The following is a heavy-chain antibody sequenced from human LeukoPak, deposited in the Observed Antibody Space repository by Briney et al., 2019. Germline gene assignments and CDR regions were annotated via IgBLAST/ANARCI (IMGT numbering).Heavy chain of an antibody. CDR3: ARGGRDGYNWGHYY. J-gene: IGHJ4*02. CDR2: INPNTGST. Sequence: ASVKVSCKASGYTFTSYYLHWVRQAPGRGLEWMGMINPNTGSTTSAQNFQGRITMTRDTSTSTVHMELSSLRSEDTAVYYCARGGRDGYNWGHYYWGQGTLVTVSS. CDR1: GYTFTSYY. V-gene: IGHV1-46*01. D-gene: IGHD5-24*01.